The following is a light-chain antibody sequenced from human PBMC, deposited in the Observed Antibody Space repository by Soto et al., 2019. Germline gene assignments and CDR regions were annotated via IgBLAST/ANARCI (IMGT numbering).Light chain of an antibody. CDR1: SSDVGGYNY. V-gene: IGLV2-14*03. J-gene: IGLJ1*01. CDR2: DVS. Sequence: QSALTQPASVSGSPGQSITISCTGTSSDVGGYNYVSWYQHHPGKAPKRMIHDVSNRPSWVSNRFSGSKSGNTASLTISGLQAEDEADYDCSSYIPNNRTYVFGTGTKLTVL. CDR3: SSYIPNNRTYV.